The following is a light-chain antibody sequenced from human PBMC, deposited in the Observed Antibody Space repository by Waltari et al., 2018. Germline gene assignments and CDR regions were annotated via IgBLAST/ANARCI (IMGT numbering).Light chain of an antibody. CDR1: SSNIGSNT. CDR3: QQYYGTPPT. CDR2: GKN. J-gene: IGLJ3*02. Sequence: QSVLTQPPSASATPGQRVTLSCSGSSSNIGSNTVNWYQQLPGTAPKPPIYGKNQRPSGVPDRFSGSGSGTDFTLTISSLQAEDVAVYYCQQYYGTPPTFGQGTK. V-gene: IGLV1-44*01.